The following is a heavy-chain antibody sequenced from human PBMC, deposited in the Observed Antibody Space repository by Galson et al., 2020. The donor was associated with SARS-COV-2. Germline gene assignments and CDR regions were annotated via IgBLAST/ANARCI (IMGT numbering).Heavy chain of an antibody. Sequence: PGGSLRLSCAASGFTFSSYAMHWVRQAPGKGLEWVAVISYDGSNKYYADSVKGRFTISRDNSKNTLYLQMNSLRAEDTAVYYCARDYSGGYYYGMDVWGQGTTVTVSS. CDR1: GFTFSSYA. J-gene: IGHJ6*02. D-gene: IGHD4-4*01. V-gene: IGHV3-30-3*01. CDR3: ARDYSGGYYYGMDV. CDR2: ISYDGSNK.